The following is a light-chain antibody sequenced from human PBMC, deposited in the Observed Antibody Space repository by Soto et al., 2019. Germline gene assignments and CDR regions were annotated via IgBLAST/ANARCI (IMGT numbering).Light chain of an antibody. CDR1: SGDIGSYNF. CDR2: DVT. CDR3: KSYTNSDTYV. J-gene: IGLJ1*01. V-gene: IGLV2-14*03. Sequence: QSALTQAASVSGSPGQSITISCTGTSGDIGSYNFVSWYQQHPGKAPKLIISDVTSRPSGVSSRFSGSKSDNTASLTISGLQSEDEADYYCKSYTNSDTYVFGTGTKLTVL.